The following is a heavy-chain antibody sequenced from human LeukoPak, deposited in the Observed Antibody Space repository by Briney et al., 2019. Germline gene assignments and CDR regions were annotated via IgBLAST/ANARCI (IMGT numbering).Heavy chain of an antibody. CDR3: ARGRAAAGAYYFDY. V-gene: IGHV1-18*01. CDR1: GYTFTSYG. CDR2: ISAYKGNT. J-gene: IGHJ4*02. Sequence: ASVKVSCKASGYTFTSYGISWVRQAPGQGLEWMGWISAYKGNTNYAQKLQGRVTMTTDTSTSTAYMELRSLRSDDTAVYYCARGRAAAGAYYFDYWGQGTLVTVSS. D-gene: IGHD6-13*01.